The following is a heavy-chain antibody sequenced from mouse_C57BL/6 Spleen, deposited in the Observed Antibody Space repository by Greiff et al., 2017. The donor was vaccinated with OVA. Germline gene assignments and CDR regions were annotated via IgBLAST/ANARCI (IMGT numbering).Heavy chain of an antibody. CDR1: GYTFTDYE. J-gene: IGHJ2*01. Sequence: QVQLQQSGAELVRPGASVTLSCKASGYTFTDYEMHWVKQTPVHGLEWIGAIDPETGGTAYNQKFKGKAILTADKSSSTAYMELRSLTSEDSAVYYCTRSYGPSDYWGQGTTLTVSS. V-gene: IGHV1-15*01. CDR3: TRSYGPSDY. CDR2: IDPETGGT. D-gene: IGHD1-1*02.